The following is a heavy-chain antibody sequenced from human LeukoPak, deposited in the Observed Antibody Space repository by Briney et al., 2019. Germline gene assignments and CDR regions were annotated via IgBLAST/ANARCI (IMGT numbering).Heavy chain of an antibody. D-gene: IGHD6-13*01. V-gene: IGHV1-46*01. Sequence: ASVKVSCKASGYTFTGYYMHWVRQAPGQGLEWMGIINPSGGSTSYAQKFQGRVTMTRDTSTSTAYMELRSLGSDDTAVYYCARAPVWSRSSSWYVGGNWFDPWGQGTLVTVSS. CDR3: ARAPVWSRSSSWYVGGNWFDP. J-gene: IGHJ5*02. CDR2: INPSGGST. CDR1: GYTFTGYY.